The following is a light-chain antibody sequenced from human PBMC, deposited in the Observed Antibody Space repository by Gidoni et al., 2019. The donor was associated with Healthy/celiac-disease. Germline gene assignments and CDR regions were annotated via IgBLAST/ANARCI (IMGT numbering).Light chain of an antibody. V-gene: IGKV3-15*01. Sequence: EIVMTQSPATLSVSPGERATLSCRASQRVSSNLDWYQQKPGQAPRLLIYGASTRATGIPARFSGSGSGTEFTLTISSLQSEDFAVDYCQQYNNWPYTFGQGTKLEIK. J-gene: IGKJ2*01. CDR1: QRVSSN. CDR2: GAS. CDR3: QQYNNWPYT.